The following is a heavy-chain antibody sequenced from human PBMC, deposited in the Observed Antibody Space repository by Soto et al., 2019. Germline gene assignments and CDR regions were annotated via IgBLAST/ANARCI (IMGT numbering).Heavy chain of an antibody. V-gene: IGHV4-34*01. J-gene: IGHJ4*02. CDR3: ARTSRFDS. CDR2: INHSGST. Sequence: SETLSLTCAVYGGSFSDYYWSWVRQPPGKGLEWVGQINHSGSTNYNPSLKSRVTISVDTSKNQFSLKLSSVTAADTAVYYCARTSRFDSRGQGTLVTVSS. CDR1: GGSFSDYY.